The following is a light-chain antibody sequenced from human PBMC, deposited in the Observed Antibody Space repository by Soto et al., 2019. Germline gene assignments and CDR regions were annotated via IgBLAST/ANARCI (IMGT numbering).Light chain of an antibody. CDR1: QDINNC. Sequence: DIQMTQSASTLCASVGDRVTSTCRASQDINNCLAWYQQKPGNAPKFLIYDASTLESGVPSRFSGGGSGTDFTLTISSLQPEDFATYYCQQTYRTPSEFGQGTKVDIK. CDR2: DAS. CDR3: QQTYRTPSE. J-gene: IGKJ1*01. V-gene: IGKV1-5*01.